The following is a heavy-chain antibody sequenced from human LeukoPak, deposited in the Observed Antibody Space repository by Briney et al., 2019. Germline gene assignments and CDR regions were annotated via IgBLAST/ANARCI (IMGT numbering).Heavy chain of an antibody. CDR2: INLNSGVT. V-gene: IGHV1-2*02. Sequence: ASVKVSCKTSGFTFTAFYLHWVRQAPGQGLKWMAWINLNSGVTNYAQKLQGRVTMTRDTSISTAYMDLSSLRSDDTAVYYCVTSTGFFSTWGAFDIWGQGTMVTVSS. J-gene: IGHJ3*02. CDR1: GFTFTAFY. CDR3: VTSTGFFSTWGAFDI. D-gene: IGHD6-13*01.